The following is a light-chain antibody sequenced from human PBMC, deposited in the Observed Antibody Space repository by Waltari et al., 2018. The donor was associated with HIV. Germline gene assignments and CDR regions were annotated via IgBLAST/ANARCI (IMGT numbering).Light chain of an antibody. CDR3: QAWDRSSAVV. J-gene: IGLJ2*01. CDR1: KLGDTY. Sequence: SYELTQPPSMSVSPGQTANITCSGDKLGDTYVSWYQQKPGQSLVLVIFLNSKRPSGIPERFSGSNSGDTATLTISGTQAVDEADYYCQAWDRSSAVVFGGGTKLTVL. CDR2: LNS. V-gene: IGLV3-1*01.